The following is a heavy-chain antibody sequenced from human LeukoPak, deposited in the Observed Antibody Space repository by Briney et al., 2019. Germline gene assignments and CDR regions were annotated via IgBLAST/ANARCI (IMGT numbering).Heavy chain of an antibody. CDR3: ASDSSSWSRLWSSGFDY. D-gene: IGHD6-13*01. J-gene: IGHJ4*02. CDR1: GFTFSDYY. V-gene: IGHV3-11*01. CDR2: ISSSGSTI. Sequence: GGSLRLSCAASGFTFSDYYMSWIRQAPGKGLEWVSYISSSGSTIYYADSVKGRFTISRDNAKNSLYLQMNSLRAEDTAVYYCASDSSSWSRLWSSGFDYWGQGTLVTVSS.